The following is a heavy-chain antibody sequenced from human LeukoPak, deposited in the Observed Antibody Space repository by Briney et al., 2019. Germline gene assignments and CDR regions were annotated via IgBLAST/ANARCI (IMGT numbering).Heavy chain of an antibody. J-gene: IGHJ4*02. Sequence: SETLSLTCAVSGYSISSGHYWGWIRQPPGKGLEWIGSIYHSGSTYYNPSLKSRVTISVDTSKNQFSLKLSSVTAADTAVYYCARGGGDVGYFDYWGQGTLVTVSS. V-gene: IGHV4-38-2*01. CDR1: GYSISSGHY. CDR2: IYHSGST. CDR3: ARGGGDVGYFDY. D-gene: IGHD4-17*01.